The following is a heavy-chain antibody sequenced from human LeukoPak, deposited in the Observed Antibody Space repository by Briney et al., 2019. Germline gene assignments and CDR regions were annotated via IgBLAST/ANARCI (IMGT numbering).Heavy chain of an antibody. D-gene: IGHD3-10*01. J-gene: IGHJ3*02. CDR3: ARDQPRRRWFGNDAFDI. Sequence: PSETLSLTCTVSGGSISSYYWSWIRQPAGKGLEWIGRIYTSGSTNYNPSLKSRVTMSVDTSKNQFSLKLSSGTAADTAVYYCARDQPRRRWFGNDAFDIWSQGTMVTVSS. CDR1: GGSISSYY. CDR2: IYTSGST. V-gene: IGHV4-4*07.